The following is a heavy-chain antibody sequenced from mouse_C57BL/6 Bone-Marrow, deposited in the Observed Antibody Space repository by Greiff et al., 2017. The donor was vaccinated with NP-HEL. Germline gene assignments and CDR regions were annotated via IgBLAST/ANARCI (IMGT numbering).Heavy chain of an antibody. CDR2: INPNNGGT. CDR1: GYTFTSYW. V-gene: IGHV1-53*01. D-gene: IGHD3-2*02. CDR3: ARDSGYAFDY. J-gene: IGHJ2*01. Sequence: VQLQQPGTELVKPGASVKLSCKASGYTFTSYWMHWLKQRPGQGLEWIGNINPNNGGTNDNEQFQNKATLTVAKSSSTAYLQLSSLTSEDSAVYYCARDSGYAFDYWGQGTTLTVSS.